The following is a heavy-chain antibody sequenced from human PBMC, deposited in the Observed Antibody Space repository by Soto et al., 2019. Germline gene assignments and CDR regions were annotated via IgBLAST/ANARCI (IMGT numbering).Heavy chain of an antibody. J-gene: IGHJ3*01. CDR1: GLTVSGTKY. Sequence: DVQLVESAGGLIQPGESLRLSCAAFGLTVSGTKYVAWVRQAPGKGLEWVSALYDVFGSFYADSVKGRFTTSSDRSKSTVYLQMNDLRPDDTAVYYCASWHEREHAYDVWGQGTTVIVSS. CDR3: ASWHEREHAYDV. CDR2: LYDVFGS. V-gene: IGHV3-53*01. D-gene: IGHD1-1*01.